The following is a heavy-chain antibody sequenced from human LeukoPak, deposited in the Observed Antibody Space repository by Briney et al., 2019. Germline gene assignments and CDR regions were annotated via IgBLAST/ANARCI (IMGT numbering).Heavy chain of an antibody. J-gene: IGHJ4*02. CDR3: AKTPSSGYYFDQ. D-gene: IGHD5-12*01. V-gene: IGHV3-30*18. Sequence: GGSLRLSCAASGFTFSSYGMHWVRKAPGKGLEWVAVISYDGSNKYYADSVKGRFTFSRDNSKNTLYLQMNSLRAEDTAVYYCAKTPSSGYYFDQWGQGTLVTVSS. CDR2: ISYDGSNK. CDR1: GFTFSSYG.